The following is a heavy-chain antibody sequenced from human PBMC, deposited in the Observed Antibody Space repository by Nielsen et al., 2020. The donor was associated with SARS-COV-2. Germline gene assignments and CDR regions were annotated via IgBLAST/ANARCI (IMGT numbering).Heavy chain of an antibody. CDR1: GDSVSSNSAA. CDR2: TYYRSKWYN. Sequence: SETLSLTCAISGDSVSSNSAAWNWIRQSPSRGLEWLGRTYYRSKWYNDYAVSVKSRITINPDPSKNQFSLQLNSVTPEDTAVYYCARDEMSSGWYWGYFQHWGQGTLVTVSS. J-gene: IGHJ1*01. CDR3: ARDEMSSGWYWGYFQH. V-gene: IGHV6-1*01. D-gene: IGHD6-19*01.